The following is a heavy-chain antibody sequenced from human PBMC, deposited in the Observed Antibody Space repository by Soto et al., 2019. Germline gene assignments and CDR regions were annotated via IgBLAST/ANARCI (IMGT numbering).Heavy chain of an antibody. CDR2: IYHSGSF. CDR1: GGSVSIGTYS. CDR3: VRASGYCSGGTCFPFDP. J-gene: IGHJ5*02. D-gene: IGHD2-15*01. Sequence: SETLSLTCDVSGGSVSIGTYSWNWIRQPPGKGLEWIGYIYHSGSFYYNPSLKSRVTISIDRSKNQFSLNLSSVTAADTAVYYCVRASGYCSGGTCFPFDPWGPGTLVTVSS. V-gene: IGHV4-30-2*01.